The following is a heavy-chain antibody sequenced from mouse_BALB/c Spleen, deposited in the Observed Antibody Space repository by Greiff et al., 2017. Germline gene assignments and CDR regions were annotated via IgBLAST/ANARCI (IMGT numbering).Heavy chain of an antibody. J-gene: IGHJ2*01. Sequence: EVQLQESGPGLVKPSQSLSLTCSVTGYSITSGYYWNWIRQFPGNKLEWMGYISYDGSNNYNPSLKNRISITRDTSKNQFFLKLNSVTTEDTATYYCARDLSYYGSSYNYWGQGTTLTVSS. CDR3: ARDLSYYGSSYNY. V-gene: IGHV3-6*02. D-gene: IGHD1-1*01. CDR1: GYSITSGYY. CDR2: ISYDGSN.